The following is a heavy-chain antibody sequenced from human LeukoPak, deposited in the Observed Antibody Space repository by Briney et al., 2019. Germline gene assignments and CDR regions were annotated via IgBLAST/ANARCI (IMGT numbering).Heavy chain of an antibody. V-gene: IGHV3-66*01. CDR3: ERDPDSAFDI. CDR1: GFTVSRNY. CDR2: IYSVGST. J-gene: IGHJ3*02. Sequence: GGSLRLSCAASGFTVSRNYMRWVRQAPGKGVEWVSVIYSVGSTYYADSVKGRFTFSRDNSKNTLYLQMNSLRAEDTAVYYCERDPDSAFDIWGQGTMVTVSS.